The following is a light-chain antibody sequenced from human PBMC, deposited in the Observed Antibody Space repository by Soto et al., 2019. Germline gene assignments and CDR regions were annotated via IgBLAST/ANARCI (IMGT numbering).Light chain of an antibody. CDR2: GAS. Sequence: EIVMTQSPATLSVSPGERASLSCRASQSVSSNLAWYQQKPGQAPRLLIYGASTRATGIPARFSGSGSGTESTLTISSLQCEDFAVYYCQQYNNWRPTWTFGQGTKVEIK. CDR1: QSVSSN. J-gene: IGKJ1*01. V-gene: IGKV3-15*01. CDR3: QQYNNWRPTWT.